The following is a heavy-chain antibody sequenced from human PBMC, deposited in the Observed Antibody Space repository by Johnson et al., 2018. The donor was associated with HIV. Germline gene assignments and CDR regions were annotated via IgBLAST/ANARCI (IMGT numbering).Heavy chain of an antibody. D-gene: IGHD6-13*01. CDR2: ISWNSGSI. CDR3: AKAYSSSWPNWDDAFDI. CDR1: GFTFDDYA. Sequence: VQLVESGGGLVQPGRSLRLSCAASGFTFDDYAMHWVRQAPGKGLEWVSGISWNSGSIGYAGSVKGRFTISRDNAQNSLYLQMNSLRAEDTALYYCAKAYSSSWPNWDDAFDIWGQGTMVTVSS. J-gene: IGHJ3*02. V-gene: IGHV3-9*01.